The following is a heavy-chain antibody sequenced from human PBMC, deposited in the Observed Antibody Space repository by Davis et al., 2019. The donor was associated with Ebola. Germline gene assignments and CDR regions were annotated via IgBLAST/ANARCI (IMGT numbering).Heavy chain of an antibody. CDR3: AREYCSNSGSYCTVFDH. D-gene: IGHD3-10*01. V-gene: IGHV3-23*01. CDR1: GFTFSNYD. J-gene: IGHJ4*02. Sequence: GESLKTPCAASGFTFSNYDMGRVRQVPGKGLEWVSGVSRSAGSTYYADSVKGRFTISRDNSKNTLYLQMNSLGGDDTAVYYCAREYCSNSGSYCTVFDHWGQGTLVTVSS. CDR2: VSRSAGST.